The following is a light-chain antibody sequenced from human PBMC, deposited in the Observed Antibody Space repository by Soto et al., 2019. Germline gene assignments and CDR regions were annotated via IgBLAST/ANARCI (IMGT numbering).Light chain of an antibody. Sequence: DIVMTQSPDSLAVSLGERATINCQSSQSVLYSSNNQNYLAWYQQKPGQPPKLLMYWASTRESGVPDQFSGSGSGTDFTLTISSLQAEDVAVYYCQQYFSSPRTFGQGTKVEIK. J-gene: IGKJ1*01. V-gene: IGKV4-1*01. CDR1: QSVLYSSNNQNY. CDR3: QQYFSSPRT. CDR2: WAS.